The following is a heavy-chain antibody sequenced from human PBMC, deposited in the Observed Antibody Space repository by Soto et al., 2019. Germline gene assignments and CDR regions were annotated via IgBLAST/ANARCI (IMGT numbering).Heavy chain of an antibody. CDR2: ISSDGTKK. V-gene: IGHV3-30*03. CDR1: GFTFSSYG. D-gene: IGHD4-17*01. Sequence: QVHLVESGGGVVQPGRSLRLSCAASGFTFSSYGMHWVRQAPGKGLELVALISSDGTKKYYVDSVKGRFTISRDNSKNTLYLQMNSLRAEDTAVYYCAITYYGDYQTPDYWGQGTLVTVSS. J-gene: IGHJ4*02. CDR3: AITYYGDYQTPDY.